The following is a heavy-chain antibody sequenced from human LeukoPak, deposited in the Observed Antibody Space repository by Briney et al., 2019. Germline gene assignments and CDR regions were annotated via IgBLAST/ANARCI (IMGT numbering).Heavy chain of an antibody. D-gene: IGHD2-2*02. CDR3: SRDLWGLGVSAAIPFDY. V-gene: IGHV3-49*03. CDR1: GFTFGDYA. Sequence: GRSLRLSCAASGFTFGDYAMSWFRQAPGKGLEWVGFIRSKAYGGTTEYAASVKGRFAISRDDSKSIAYLQMNSLKTEDTAVYYCSRDLWGLGVSAAIPFDYWGQGTLVTVSS. J-gene: IGHJ4*02. CDR2: IRSKAYGGTT.